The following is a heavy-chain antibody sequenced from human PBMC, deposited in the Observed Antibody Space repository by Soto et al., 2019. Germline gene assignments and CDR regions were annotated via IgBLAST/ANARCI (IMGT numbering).Heavy chain of an antibody. CDR3: ASGRLVAYYYYYYGMDV. V-gene: IGHV4-34*01. J-gene: IGHJ6*02. CDR2: INHSGST. Sequence: PSETLSLTCAVYGGSFSGYYWSWIRQPPGKGLEWIGEINHSGSTNYNPSLTSRVTISVDTSKNQFSLKLSSVTAADTAVYYCASGRLVAYYYYYYGMDVWGQGTTVTVS. CDR1: GGSFSGYY. D-gene: IGHD2-15*01.